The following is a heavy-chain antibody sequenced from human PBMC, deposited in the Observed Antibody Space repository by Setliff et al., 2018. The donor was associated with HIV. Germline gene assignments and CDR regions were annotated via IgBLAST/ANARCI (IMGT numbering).Heavy chain of an antibody. CDR2: IYYSGNT. Sequence: SETLSLTCTVSGGSISSHYWSWIRQPPGKGLEWIGYIYYSGNTNYNPSLKSRVTISVDTSKNQFSLKLSSVTAADTAVYYCARGAYCGGASCSLTRFDPWGQGTLVTVSS. J-gene: IGHJ5*02. V-gene: IGHV4-59*11. CDR3: ARGAYCGGASCSLTRFDP. CDR1: GGSISSHY. D-gene: IGHD2-15*01.